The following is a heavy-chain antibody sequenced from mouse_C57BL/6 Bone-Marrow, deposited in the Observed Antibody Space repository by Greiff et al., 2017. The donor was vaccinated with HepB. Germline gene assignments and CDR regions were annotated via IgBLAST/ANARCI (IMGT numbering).Heavy chain of an antibody. CDR1: GFTFSDYY. D-gene: IGHD2-3*01. CDR3: ARQGIYDWYFDV. Sequence: EVKLMESGGGLVQPGGSLKLSCAASGFTFSDYYMYWVRQTPEKRLEWVAYISNGGGSTYYPDTVKGRFTISRDKAKNTLYLQISRLKSEDTAMYYCARQGIYDWYFDVWGTGTTVTVSS. CDR2: ISNGGGST. J-gene: IGHJ1*03. V-gene: IGHV5-12*01.